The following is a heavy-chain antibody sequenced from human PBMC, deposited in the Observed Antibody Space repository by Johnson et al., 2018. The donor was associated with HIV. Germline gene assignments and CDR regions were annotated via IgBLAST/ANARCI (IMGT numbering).Heavy chain of an antibody. D-gene: IGHD3-22*01. Sequence: VQLVESGGGVVQPGGSLRLSCAASGFTVSSNYMSWVRQAPGKGLEWVSAIGTAGDTYYPGSVKGRFTISRENAKNSLYLQMNSLRAGDTAVYYCARGYYYDSSGYPDAFDIWCQGTMVTVSS. V-gene: IGHV3-13*01. J-gene: IGHJ3*02. CDR2: IGTAGDT. CDR1: GFTVSSNY. CDR3: ARGYYYDSSGYPDAFDI.